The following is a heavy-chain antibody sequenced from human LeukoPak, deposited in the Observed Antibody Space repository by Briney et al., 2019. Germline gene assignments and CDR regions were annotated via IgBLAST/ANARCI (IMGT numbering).Heavy chain of an antibody. V-gene: IGHV1-46*01. J-gene: IGHJ4*02. CDR1: GYTFTSYY. CDR3: ARWGSIAGQTTYYYGSGSYYCFDY. CDR2: INPSGGST. Sequence: GASVKVSCKASGYTFTSYYMHWVRQAPGQGLEWMGIINPSGGSTSYAQKFQGRVTMTRDMSTSTVYMELSSLRSEDTAVYYCARWGSIAGQTTYYYGSGSYYCFDYWGQGTLVTVSS. D-gene: IGHD3-10*01.